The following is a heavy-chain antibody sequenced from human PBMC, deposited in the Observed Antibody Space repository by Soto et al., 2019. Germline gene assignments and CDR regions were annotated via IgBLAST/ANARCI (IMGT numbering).Heavy chain of an antibody. CDR2: VFRSGST. CDR1: GASISSGDYS. D-gene: IGHD3-10*01. CDR3: ARGSYGAGSDY. V-gene: IGHV4-30-2*01. J-gene: IGHJ4*02. Sequence: SETLSLTCTVYGASISSGDYSWSWIRQPPGKGLEWIGYVFRSGSTYYSPSLKSRVTISVDGSKNQFSLKLTSVTAADTGVYYCARGSYGAGSDYWGQGTLVTVSS.